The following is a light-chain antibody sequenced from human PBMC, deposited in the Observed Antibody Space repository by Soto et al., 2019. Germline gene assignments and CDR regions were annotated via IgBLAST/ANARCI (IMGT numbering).Light chain of an antibody. V-gene: IGKV3-20*01. J-gene: IGKJ1*01. Sequence: EFVLTQSPGTLSLSPGERATLSCGASQTVRNNCLAWYKQKPGQTPSILIYDASTRATGIPARFSGSGSGTGFTPPISSLEPEDFAVYSCQQHGSSPLTFGQGTKVDIK. CDR1: QTVRNNC. CDR2: DAS. CDR3: QQHGSSPLT.